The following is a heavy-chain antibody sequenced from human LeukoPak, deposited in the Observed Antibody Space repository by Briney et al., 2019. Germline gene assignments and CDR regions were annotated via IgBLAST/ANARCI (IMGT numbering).Heavy chain of an antibody. V-gene: IGHV3-23*01. J-gene: IGHJ4*02. CDR3: AKDVTAEAPPSWFDY. D-gene: IGHD2-21*02. CDR1: GFTFSSYV. Sequence: GGSLRLSCAASGFTFSSYVMTWVRQAPGKGLEWVSDISGSGGSSYHADSVKGRFTIARDNSKNTLYLQMNSLRAEDTAVYYWAKDVTAEAPPSWFDYWGQGTLVTASS. CDR2: ISGSGGSS.